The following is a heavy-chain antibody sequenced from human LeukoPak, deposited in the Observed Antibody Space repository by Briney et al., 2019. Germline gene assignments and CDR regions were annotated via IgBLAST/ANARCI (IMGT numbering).Heavy chain of an antibody. Sequence: PSETLSLTCTVSGGSISSYYWSWIRQPPGKGLEWIGYIYYSGGTNYNPSLKSRVTISVDTSKNQFSLKLSSVTAADTAVYYCARLGGYDLHDWFDPWGRGTLVTVSS. CDR2: IYYSGGT. V-gene: IGHV4-59*08. D-gene: IGHD3-3*01. J-gene: IGHJ5*02. CDR3: ARLGGYDLHDWFDP. CDR1: GGSISSYY.